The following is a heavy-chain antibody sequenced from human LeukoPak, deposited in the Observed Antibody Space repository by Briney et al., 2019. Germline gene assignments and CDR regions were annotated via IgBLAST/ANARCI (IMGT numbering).Heavy chain of an antibody. V-gene: IGHV1-2*02. CDR3: ARPPSGNSVELDY. J-gene: IGHJ4*02. CDR1: GYTFTGYY. Sequence: GASVTVSCKASGYTFTGYYMHWVRQAPGRGLEWMGWINPNSGGTNYAQKFQGRVTMTRDTSISTAYMELSRLRSEDTAVYYCARPPSGNSVELDYWGQGTLVTVSS. CDR2: INPNSGGT. D-gene: IGHD4-23*01.